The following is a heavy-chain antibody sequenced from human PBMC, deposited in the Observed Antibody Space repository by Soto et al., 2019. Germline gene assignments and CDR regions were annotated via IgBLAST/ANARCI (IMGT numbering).Heavy chain of an antibody. D-gene: IGHD2-15*01. CDR3: ARGQVVAAQH. CDR2: IYHSWST. Sequence: QLQLQESGSGLVKPSQTLSLTCAVSGGSISSGGYSWSWLRQPPGKGLEWIGSIYHSWSTYYNPSLKSRVTIAVDTVKIQFSLKLSSVTAADTAVYYCARGQVVAAQHWGQGALVTVSS. CDR1: GGSISSGGYS. J-gene: IGHJ4*02. V-gene: IGHV4-30-2*01.